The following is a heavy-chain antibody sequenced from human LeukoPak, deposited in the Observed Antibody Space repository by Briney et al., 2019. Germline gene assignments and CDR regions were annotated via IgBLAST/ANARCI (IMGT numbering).Heavy chain of an antibody. Sequence: GGSLRLSCAASGFTLSSYAMSGVRQAPGKGLGWVSAISGSGGSTYYADSVKGRFTISRDNSKNTLYLQMNSLRAEDTAVYYCAKVSSSWYNYYYYGMDVWGQGTTVTVSS. CDR1: GFTLSSYA. CDR2: ISGSGGST. V-gene: IGHV3-23*01. D-gene: IGHD6-13*01. J-gene: IGHJ6*02. CDR3: AKVSSSWYNYYYYGMDV.